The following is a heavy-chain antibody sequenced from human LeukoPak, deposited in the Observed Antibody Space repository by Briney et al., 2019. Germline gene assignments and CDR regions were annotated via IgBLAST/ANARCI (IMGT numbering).Heavy chain of an antibody. V-gene: IGHV3-33*01. D-gene: IGHD2-2*01. CDR1: GFTFSSYG. CDR3: ARDGTGNQLPSLYYFDY. CDR2: IWYDGSNK. J-gene: IGHJ4*02. Sequence: PGRSLRLSCAASGFTFSSYGMHWVRQAPGKGLEWVAVIWYDGSNKYYADSVKGRFTISRDNSKNTLYLQMNSLRAEDTAVYYCARDGTGNQLPSLYYFDYWGQGTLVTVSS.